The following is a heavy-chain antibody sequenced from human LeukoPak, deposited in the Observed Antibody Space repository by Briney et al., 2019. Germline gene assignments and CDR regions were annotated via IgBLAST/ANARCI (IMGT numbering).Heavy chain of an antibody. Sequence: SETLSLTCTVSGGSISSYYWSWSRQPPGKGLEWIGYIYYSGRTNYNASLKSRVTISVDRSKNQFSLKVSSVTAADTAVYFCARSLEYRFSSWIDFWGQGTLVTVSS. D-gene: IGHD2/OR15-2a*01. CDR3: ARSLEYRFSSWIDF. V-gene: IGHV4-59*01. J-gene: IGHJ4*02. CDR1: GGSISSYY. CDR2: IYYSGRT.